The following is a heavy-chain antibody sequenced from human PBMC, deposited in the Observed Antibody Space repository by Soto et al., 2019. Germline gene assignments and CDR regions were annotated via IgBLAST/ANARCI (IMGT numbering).Heavy chain of an antibody. CDR2: IRGGGGRT. CDR1: GFTFSNYA. Sequence: GGSLRLSCAASGFTFSNYAMTWVRQAPGKGLEWLSYIRGGGGRTYYADSVKGRFSLSRDNSKSMLYLEINSLRTEVTAVYFCAKEYDIVTGSDHWGQGTVVTVSS. V-gene: IGHV3-23*01. J-gene: IGHJ4*02. CDR3: AKEYDIVTGSDH. D-gene: IGHD3-9*01.